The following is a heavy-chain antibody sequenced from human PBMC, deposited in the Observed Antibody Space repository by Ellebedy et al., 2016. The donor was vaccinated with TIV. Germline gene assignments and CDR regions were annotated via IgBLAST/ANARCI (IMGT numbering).Heavy chain of an antibody. CDR1: GFTFSSHA. V-gene: IGHV3-7*01. D-gene: IGHD3-22*01. Sequence: GGSLRLSXAASGFTFSSHAMSWVRQAPGKGLEWVANIKQDGIEKYYVDSVKGRFTISRDNAKNSLYLQMNSLRAEDTAVYYCARAPLTYYYDTSGYVGWFDPWGQGTLVTVSS. CDR3: ARAPLTYYYDTSGYVGWFDP. J-gene: IGHJ5*02. CDR2: IKQDGIEK.